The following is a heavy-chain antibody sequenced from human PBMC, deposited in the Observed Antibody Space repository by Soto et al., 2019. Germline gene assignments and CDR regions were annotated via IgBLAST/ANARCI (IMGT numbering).Heavy chain of an antibody. J-gene: IGHJ6*02. Sequence: ASVKVSCKASGYTFTGYYMHWVRQAPVQGLEWMGWINPNSGGTNYAQKFQGWVTMTRDTSISTAYMELSRLRSDDTAVYYCARGVRYYGSGSKYYYYYGMDVWGQGTTVTVSS. V-gene: IGHV1-2*04. CDR2: INPNSGGT. CDR3: ARGVRYYGSGSKYYYYYGMDV. D-gene: IGHD3-10*01. CDR1: GYTFTGYY.